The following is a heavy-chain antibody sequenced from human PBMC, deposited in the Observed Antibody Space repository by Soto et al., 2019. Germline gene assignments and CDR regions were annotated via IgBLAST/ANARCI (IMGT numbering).Heavy chain of an antibody. CDR2: IDSDGSST. CDR1: VFTCGSYW. CDR3: ARGRPYGMDV. Sequence: WWSLRLSCSASVFTCGSYWMNWCRQAPGKGLVWVSRIDSDGSSTTYADSVKGRFTTSRDNAKNTLYLQMSSLRVEDTAVYYCARGRPYGMDVWGQGTTVTVSS. J-gene: IGHJ6*02. V-gene: IGHV3-74*01.